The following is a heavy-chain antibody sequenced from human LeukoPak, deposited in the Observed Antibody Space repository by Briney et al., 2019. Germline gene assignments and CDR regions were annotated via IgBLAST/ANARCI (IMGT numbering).Heavy chain of an antibody. J-gene: IGHJ4*02. CDR1: GFTFSTYA. V-gene: IGHV3-23*01. D-gene: IGHD2-2*01. CDR2: ISDSGDYT. CDR3: ATGFGSRPLYYFDY. Sequence: GGSLRRSCAASGFTFSTYAMSWVRQAPGKGLEWVAGISDSGDYTNDADSVKGRFTISRDNSKNTLYLQMNSLRAEDTAVYFCATGFGSRPLYYFDYWGQGTLVIVSS.